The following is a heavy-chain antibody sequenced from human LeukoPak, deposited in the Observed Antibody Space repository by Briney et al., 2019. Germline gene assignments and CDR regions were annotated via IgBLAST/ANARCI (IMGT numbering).Heavy chain of an antibody. J-gene: IGHJ4*02. V-gene: IGHV3-30-3*01. Sequence: PGGSLRLSCAASAFTFSSYAMHWVRQAPGKGLEWVAVISYDGSNKYYADSVKGRFTISRDNSKNTLYLQMNSLRAEDTAVYYCARERYSYGPWDYWGQGTLVTVSS. CDR3: ARERYSYGPWDY. CDR1: AFTFSSYA. D-gene: IGHD5-18*01. CDR2: ISYDGSNK.